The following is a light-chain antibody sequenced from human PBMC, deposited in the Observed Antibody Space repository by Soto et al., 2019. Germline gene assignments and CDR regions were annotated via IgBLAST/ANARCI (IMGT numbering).Light chain of an antibody. CDR2: GAS. CDR1: QSVSSSS. CDR3: QQYGSSLCT. J-gene: IGKJ1*01. V-gene: IGKV3-20*01. Sequence: EVVLTQSPGTLSLSPGERATLSCRASQSVSSSSLAWYQQKPGQAPRLLIYGASSRATGIPDRFSGSGSGTDFTLTISRLEPEDFAVYYCQQYGSSLCTFGQGTKVEIK.